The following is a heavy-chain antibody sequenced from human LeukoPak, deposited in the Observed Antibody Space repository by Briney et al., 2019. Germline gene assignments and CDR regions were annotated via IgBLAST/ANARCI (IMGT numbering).Heavy chain of an antibody. J-gene: IGHJ4*02. D-gene: IGHD3-10*01. CDR3: ATLSSGGSGSYHHY. CDR2: IIAGGSGT. Sequence: AGRSLRPSCASSGFTYSNFGMSWVRQAPGKGLEWVSSIIAGGSGTYFADSVKGRFRISRDNSKSTLFLQMNSLRVEDTAIYYFATLSSGGSGSYHHYWGQGTLVTVSS. CDR1: GFTYSNFG. V-gene: IGHV3-23*01.